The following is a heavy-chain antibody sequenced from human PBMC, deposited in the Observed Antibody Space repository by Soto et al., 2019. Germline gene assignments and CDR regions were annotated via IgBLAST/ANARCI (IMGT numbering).Heavy chain of an antibody. V-gene: IGHV3-49*03. CDR3: TRDHSVVVVAAAFDP. J-gene: IGHJ5*02. D-gene: IGHD2-15*01. Sequence: GGSLRLSCTASGFTFGDYAMSWFRQAPGKGLEWVGFIRSKAYGGTTEYAASVKGRFTISRDDSKSIAYLQMNSLKTEDTAVYYCTRDHSVVVVAAAFDPWGQGTLVTVSS. CDR2: IRSKAYGGTT. CDR1: GFTFGDYA.